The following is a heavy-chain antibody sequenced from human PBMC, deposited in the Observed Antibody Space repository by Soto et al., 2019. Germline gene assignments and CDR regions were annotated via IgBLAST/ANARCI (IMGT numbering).Heavy chain of an antibody. Sequence: QVQLVESGGGVVQPGRSLRLSCAASGFTFSSYAMHWVRQAPGKGLEWVAVISYDGSNKYYADSVKGRFTISRDNSKNTLYLQMNSLRAEDTAVYYCERGDYGSGSYYFDYWGQGTLVTVSS. D-gene: IGHD3-10*01. CDR2: ISYDGSNK. CDR1: GFTFSSYA. J-gene: IGHJ4*02. V-gene: IGHV3-30-3*01. CDR3: ERGDYGSGSYYFDY.